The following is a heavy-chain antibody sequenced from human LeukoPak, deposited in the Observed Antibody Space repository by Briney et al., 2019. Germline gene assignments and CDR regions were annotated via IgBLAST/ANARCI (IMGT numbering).Heavy chain of an antibody. V-gene: IGHV3-23*01. CDR1: GLTFSNYA. CDR3: ATAGPGDYVEY. CDR2: ISGRSAST. Sequence: PGGSLRLSCAASGLTFSNYAMSWVRQAPGKGLEWVSSISGRSASTYYADSVKGRCTISRDNSKSTLYLQVNSLRAEDTAVYYCATAGPGDYVEYWGQGTLVTVSS. J-gene: IGHJ4*02.